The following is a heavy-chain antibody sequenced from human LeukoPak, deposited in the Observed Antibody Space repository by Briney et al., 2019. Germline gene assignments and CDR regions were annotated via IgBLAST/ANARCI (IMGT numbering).Heavy chain of an antibody. CDR1: GYRFTSSW. J-gene: IGHJ5*02. D-gene: IGHD2-15*01. V-gene: IGHV5-51*01. CDR2: IYPSDSDT. CDR3: ARLSGGSP. Sequence: GESLNISFKASGYRFTSSWIGWGRPMPGKGLEGVGTIYPSDSDTRYSPSFQGQVTISVDKSINTAYLQWSSLEASDSAMYYCARLSGGSPWGQGTLVTVSS.